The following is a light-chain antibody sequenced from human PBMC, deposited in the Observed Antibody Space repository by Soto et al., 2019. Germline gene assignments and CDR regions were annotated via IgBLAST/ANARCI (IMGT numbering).Light chain of an antibody. CDR3: SSYTSSSSVV. Sequence: QSALTQPASVSGSPGQSITISCTGPSSDVGGYNYVSWYQQHPGKAPKLMIYDVSNRPSGVSNRFSGSKSGITASLTISGLQADDEDDYYCSSYTSSSSVVFGGGTKLTVL. J-gene: IGLJ2*01. V-gene: IGLV2-14*01. CDR2: DVS. CDR1: SSDVGGYNY.